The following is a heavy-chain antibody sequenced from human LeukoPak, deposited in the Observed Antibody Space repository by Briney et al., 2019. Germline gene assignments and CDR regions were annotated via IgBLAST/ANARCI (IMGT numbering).Heavy chain of an antibody. Sequence: ASVKVSCKASGYTFTSYGISWVRQAPGQGLEWMGWISAYNGNTNYAQKLQGRVTMTTDTSTSTAYIELRSLRSDDTAVYYCARVGGYCSSTSCYYLQYYFDYWGQGTLVTVSS. D-gene: IGHD2-2*01. CDR1: GYTFTSYG. CDR3: ARVGGYCSSTSCYYLQYYFDY. J-gene: IGHJ4*02. CDR2: ISAYNGNT. V-gene: IGHV1-18*04.